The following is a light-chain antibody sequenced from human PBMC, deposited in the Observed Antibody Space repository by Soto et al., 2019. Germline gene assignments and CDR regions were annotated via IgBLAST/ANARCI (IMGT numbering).Light chain of an antibody. Sequence: DIQMTQSPSSVSASAGDRVTITCRASQDISSWLAWYQQKPGKAPKLLIYAASSLQSGVPSRFSGSGSGTDFNLTISSLQPEDFATYDCQQANSFTITFGQGTRLEIK. CDR2: AAS. CDR1: QDISSW. J-gene: IGKJ5*01. V-gene: IGKV1-12*01. CDR3: QQANSFTIT.